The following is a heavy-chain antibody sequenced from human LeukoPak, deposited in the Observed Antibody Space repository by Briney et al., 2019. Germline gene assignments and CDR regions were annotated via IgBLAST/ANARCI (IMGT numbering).Heavy chain of an antibody. J-gene: IGHJ4*02. V-gene: IGHV3-23*01. Sequence: GGSLRLSCAASGFTFSSYAMSWVRQAPGKGLEWVSAISGSGGSTYYADSVKGRYTISRDNSKNTLYLQMNSLRAEDTAVYYCAKVRGSDYYFDYWGQGTLVTVSS. CDR3: AKVRGSDYYFDY. CDR1: GFTFSSYA. D-gene: IGHD1-26*01. CDR2: ISGSGGST.